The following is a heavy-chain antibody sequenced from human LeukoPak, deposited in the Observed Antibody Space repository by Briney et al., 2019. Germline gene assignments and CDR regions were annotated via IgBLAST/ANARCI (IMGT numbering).Heavy chain of an antibody. CDR2: IYPGDSDT. CDR3: ARGHVAAAEYYYYGMDA. D-gene: IGHD6-13*01. Sequence: HGESLKISCKGSGYSFTSYWIGWVRQMPGKGLEWMGIIYPGDSDTRYSPSFQGQVTISADKSISTAYLQWSSLKASDTAMYYCARGHVAAAEYYYYGMDAWGQGTTATVSS. J-gene: IGHJ6*02. CDR1: GYSFTSYW. V-gene: IGHV5-51*01.